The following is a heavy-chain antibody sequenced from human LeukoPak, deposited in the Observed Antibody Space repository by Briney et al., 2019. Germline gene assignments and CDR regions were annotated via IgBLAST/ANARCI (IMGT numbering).Heavy chain of an antibody. J-gene: IGHJ5*02. V-gene: IGHV1-2*02. CDR3: ARDRKRWLQFMSSDPNWFDP. CDR2: INPNSGGT. D-gene: IGHD5-24*01. Sequence: ASVKVSCKVSGYTLTELSMHWVRQAPGKGLEWMGWINPNSGGTNYAQKFQGRVTMTRDTSISTAYMELSRLRSDDTAVYYCARDRKRWLQFMSSDPNWFDPWGQGTLVTVSS. CDR1: GYTLTELS.